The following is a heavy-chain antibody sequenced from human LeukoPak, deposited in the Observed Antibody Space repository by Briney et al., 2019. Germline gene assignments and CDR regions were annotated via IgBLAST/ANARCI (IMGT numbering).Heavy chain of an antibody. V-gene: IGHV3-74*01. CDR3: ATSRTFDY. CDR1: GLTFSSHW. J-gene: IGHJ4*02. Sequence: PGGSLRLSCADPGLTFSSHWMHWVRQAPGKGLVWVSRINSEGSSTSYADSVKGRFTISRDNAKNTLFLHMNRLRSEDTAVYYCATSRTFDYWGQGTLVTVSS. CDR2: INSEGSST.